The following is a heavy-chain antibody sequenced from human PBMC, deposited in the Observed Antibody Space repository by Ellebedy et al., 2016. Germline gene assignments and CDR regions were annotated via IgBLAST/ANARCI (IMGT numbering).Heavy chain of an antibody. V-gene: IGHV4-38-2*02. Sequence: SETLSLXXTVSSYSISSGYYWGWIRQPPGKGLEWIGCIYHSGSTYYNPSLKSRVTISIDTSKNQFSLKLTSVTAADTAVYYCARQSGGDYWGQGTLVTVSS. CDR2: IYHSGST. J-gene: IGHJ4*02. D-gene: IGHD1-14*01. CDR3: ARQSGGDY. CDR1: SYSISSGYY.